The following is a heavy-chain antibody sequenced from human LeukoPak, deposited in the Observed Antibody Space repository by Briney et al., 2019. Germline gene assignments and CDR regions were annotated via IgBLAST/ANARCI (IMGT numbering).Heavy chain of an antibody. J-gene: IGHJ6*03. V-gene: IGHV3-74*01. D-gene: IGHD3-3*01. CDR3: ARGSAYYDFWSGYYEAYYYYYMDV. CDR1: GFTFSSYW. Sequence: GGSLRLSCAASGFTFSSYWMHWVRQAPGKGLVWVSRINSDGSSTSYAGSVKGRFTISRDNAKNTLYLQMNSLRAEDTAVYYCARGSAYYDFWSGYYEAYYYYYMDVWGKGTTVTVSS. CDR2: INSDGSST.